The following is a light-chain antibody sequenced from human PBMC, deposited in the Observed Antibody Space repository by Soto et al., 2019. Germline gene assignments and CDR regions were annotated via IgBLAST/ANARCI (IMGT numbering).Light chain of an antibody. CDR3: QQRSNWRVT. CDR2: DAS. Sequence: EIVFTQSPSTLSLSPGERATLSCRASQSVNIYLAWYQQKPGQAPRLLIYDASNRATGIPARSSGSGSGTDFTLTISSLEPEDIAVYYCQQRSNWRVTFGGGTKVDIK. J-gene: IGKJ4*01. CDR1: QSVNIY. V-gene: IGKV3-11*01.